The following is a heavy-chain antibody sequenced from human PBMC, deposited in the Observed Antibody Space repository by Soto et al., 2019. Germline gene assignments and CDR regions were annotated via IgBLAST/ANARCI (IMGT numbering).Heavy chain of an antibody. D-gene: IGHD3-3*01. CDR3: ASRKLTSDAFDF. V-gene: IGHV5-51*01. CDR1: GYSFVSQW. CDR2: IYPGDSHT. Sequence: RGESLKISCKGSGYSFVSQWIGWVRQMPGKGLEWMGVIYPGDSHTKYSPSFQGQVTISADKFISTAYLQWSSLKASDTAIYYCASRKLTSDAFDFWGQGTMVTVSS. J-gene: IGHJ3*01.